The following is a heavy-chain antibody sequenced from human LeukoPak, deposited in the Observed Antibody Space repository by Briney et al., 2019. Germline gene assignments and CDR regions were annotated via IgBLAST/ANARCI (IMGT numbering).Heavy chain of an antibody. Sequence: ASVKVSCKASGFTFTSYYMHWVRQAPGQGLEWMGIINPSGGSTSYPQKFQGRVTMARDTSTSTVYMELSSLRSEDTAVYYCACVVRGAFDIWGQGTLVTVSS. V-gene: IGHV1-46*03. CDR1: GFTFTSYY. CDR2: INPSGGST. CDR3: ACVVRGAFDI. D-gene: IGHD2-21*01. J-gene: IGHJ3*02.